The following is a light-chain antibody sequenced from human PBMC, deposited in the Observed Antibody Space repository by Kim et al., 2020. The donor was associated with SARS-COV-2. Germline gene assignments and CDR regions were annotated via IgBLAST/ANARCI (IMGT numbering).Light chain of an antibody. J-gene: IGLJ2*01. CDR2: GNS. CDR3: QSYDSSLSGDVI. V-gene: IGLV1-40*01. CDR1: SPNIGAGYV. Sequence: VTTSCTGSSPNIGAGYVVHWYQQLPGTAPKLLIYGNSNRPSGVPDRFSGSKSGTSASLAITGLQAEDEADYYCQSYDSSLSGDVIFGGGTQLTVL.